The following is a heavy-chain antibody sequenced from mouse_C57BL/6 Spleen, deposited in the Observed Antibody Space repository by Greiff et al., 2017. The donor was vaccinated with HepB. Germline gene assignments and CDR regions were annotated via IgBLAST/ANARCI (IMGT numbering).Heavy chain of an antibody. CDR2: IYPGSGNT. D-gene: IGHD2-3*01. V-gene: IGHV1-76*01. CDR1: GYTFPDYY. J-gene: IGHJ4*01. Sequence: VLLQQSGAELVRPGSSVKLSCKASGYTFPDYYTNWVKQRPGQGLEWTVRIYPGSGNTYYKEKFKGKASLTAEKSSSTAYMQLSNLTSEDSAVYFCARVDGYYAMDYWGQGTSVTVSS. CDR3: ARVDGYYAMDY.